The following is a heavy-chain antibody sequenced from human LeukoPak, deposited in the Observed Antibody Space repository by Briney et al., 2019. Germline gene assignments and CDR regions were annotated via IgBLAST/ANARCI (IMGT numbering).Heavy chain of an antibody. Sequence: KPSETLSLTCTVSGGSISGYFGSWIRQPSGKGLEWIGYLHTIETKYKPSLKSRVSMSIDTPKNQFSLNLSSVTAADTAVYYCARGLRDEERYYKYYYMDVWGKGTTVTVSS. J-gene: IGHJ6*03. V-gene: IGHV4-4*09. CDR3: ARGLRDEERYYKYYYMDV. D-gene: IGHD3-22*01. CDR1: GGSISGYF. CDR2: LHTIET.